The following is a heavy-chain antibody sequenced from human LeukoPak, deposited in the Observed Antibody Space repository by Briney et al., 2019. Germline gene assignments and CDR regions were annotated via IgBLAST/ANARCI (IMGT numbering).Heavy chain of an antibody. CDR1: GLTFSSYA. V-gene: IGHV3-23*01. CDR3: AKDHPAATVTTFGASDY. CDR2: ISGSGGST. J-gene: IGHJ4*02. Sequence: GGSLRLSCAASGLTFSSYAMSWVRQAPGKGLEWVSAISGSGGSTYYADSVKGRFTISRDNSKTTLYLQMDSLRAEDTAVYYCAKDHPAATVTTFGASDYWGQGTLVTVSS. D-gene: IGHD4-17*01.